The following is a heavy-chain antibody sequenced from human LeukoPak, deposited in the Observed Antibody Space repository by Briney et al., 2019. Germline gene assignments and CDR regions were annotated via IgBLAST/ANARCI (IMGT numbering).Heavy chain of an antibody. J-gene: IGHJ4*02. CDR2: IKQDGSEE. Sequence: GGSLRLSCAASGFTFTKYWMTWVRQSPGKGLEWVANIKQDGSEEHYVDSVKGRFTISRDNAKNSLSLQMNSLRAEDTAVYYCVRGGGLFDYWGQGTLVTVSS. CDR3: VRGGGLFDY. D-gene: IGHD3-16*01. CDR1: GFTFTKYW. V-gene: IGHV3-7*04.